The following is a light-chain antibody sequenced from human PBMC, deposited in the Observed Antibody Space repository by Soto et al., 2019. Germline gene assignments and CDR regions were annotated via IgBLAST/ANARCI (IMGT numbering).Light chain of an antibody. CDR1: QSVSSSY. Sequence: ENVLTQSPGTLSLSPGERATLSCRASQSVSSSYLAWYQQKPGQAPRLLIYGASTRATGIPDRFSGSGSGTDFTLTISRLEPEDLAVYYCQQYGSFPFTFGGGTKVEIK. J-gene: IGKJ4*01. V-gene: IGKV3-20*01. CDR3: QQYGSFPFT. CDR2: GAS.